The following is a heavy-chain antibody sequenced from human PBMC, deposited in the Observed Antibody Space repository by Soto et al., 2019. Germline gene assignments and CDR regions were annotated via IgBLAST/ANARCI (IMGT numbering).Heavy chain of an antibody. CDR1: GCTFSSYG. CDR3: ARAHRLLWFGEFPLDY. CDR2: ISYDGSNK. J-gene: IGHJ4*02. Sequence: GGSLRLSCAASGCTFSSYGVRWVRQAPGKGLEWVAVISYDGSNKHYADSVKGRFTISRDNSKNTLNLQMNSLRAEDTAVYYCARAHRLLWFGEFPLDYWGQGTLVTAPQ. V-gene: IGHV3-30*03. D-gene: IGHD3-10*01.